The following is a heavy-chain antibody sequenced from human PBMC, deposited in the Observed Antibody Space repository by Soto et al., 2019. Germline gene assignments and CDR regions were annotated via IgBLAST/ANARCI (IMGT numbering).Heavy chain of an antibody. J-gene: IGHJ6*02. CDR1: GFTFSSYW. CDR3: AREGTDSSGYYYYYGMGI. Sequence: EVQLVESGGGLVQPGGSLRLSCAASGFTFSSYWMHWVRQAPGKGLVWVSRINSDGSSTSYADSVKGRFTISRDNAKNTLYLQMNSLSAEDTDVYYCAREGTDSSGYYYYYGMGIWGQVHKVTVSS. V-gene: IGHV3-74*01. D-gene: IGHD3-22*01. CDR2: INSDGSST.